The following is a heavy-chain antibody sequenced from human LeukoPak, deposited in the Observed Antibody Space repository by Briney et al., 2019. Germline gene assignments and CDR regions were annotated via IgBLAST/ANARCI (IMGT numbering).Heavy chain of an antibody. D-gene: IGHD6-6*01. CDR3: ARSGFLAARRGFYYYYYIDV. J-gene: IGHJ6*03. CDR1: GGSFSGYY. Sequence: SETLSLTCAVYGGSFSGYYWSWIRQPPGKGLEWIGEINHSGSTNYNPSLKSRVTISVDTSKNQFSLKLSSVTAADTAVYYCARSGFLAARRGFYYYYYIDVWGKGTTVTVSS. CDR2: INHSGST. V-gene: IGHV4-34*01.